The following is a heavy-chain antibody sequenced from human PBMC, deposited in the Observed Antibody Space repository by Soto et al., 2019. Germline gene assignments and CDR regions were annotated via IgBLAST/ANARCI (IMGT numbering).Heavy chain of an antibody. Sequence: EVQLVESGGGLVQPGGSLRLSCAASGFTFSSYWMSWVRQAPGKGLEWVANIKQDGSEKYYVDSVKGRFTISRDNAKNSLYLQMNSLRAEDTAVYYCARGPFYMWAHSYANYFDYWGQGTLVTVSS. D-gene: IGHD5-18*01. CDR2: IKQDGSEK. J-gene: IGHJ4*02. CDR1: GFTFSSYW. CDR3: ARGPFYMWAHSYANYFDY. V-gene: IGHV3-7*01.